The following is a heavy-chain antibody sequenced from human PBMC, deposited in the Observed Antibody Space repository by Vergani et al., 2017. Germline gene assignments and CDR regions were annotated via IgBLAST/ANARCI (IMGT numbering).Heavy chain of an antibody. J-gene: IGHJ4*02. V-gene: IGHV1-69*01. Sequence: QVQLVQSGAEVKKPGSSVKVSCKASGGTFSSYAISWVRQAPGQGLEWMGGIIPIFGTANYAQKFQGRVTITADESTSTAYMELSSLRSEDTAVDYCARDRVAIVVVPAAIEYTLWDWGQGTLVTVSS. D-gene: IGHD2-2*01. CDR2: IIPIFGTA. CDR1: GGTFSSYA. CDR3: ARDRVAIVVVPAAIEYTLWD.